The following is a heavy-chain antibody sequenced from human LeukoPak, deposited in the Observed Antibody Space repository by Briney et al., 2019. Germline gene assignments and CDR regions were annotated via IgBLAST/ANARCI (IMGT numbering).Heavy chain of an antibody. CDR1: GFTFSSYA. J-gene: IGHJ4*02. D-gene: IGHD3-10*01. CDR3: AKTAYGSGTYYFDY. CDR2: VSGSGAYT. Sequence: GGSLRLSCAASGFTFSSYAMSWVRQAPGKGLEWVSAVSGSGAYTYYADSVRGRFTVSRDSSKNTLFLQMNSLRAEDTAVYYCAKTAYGSGTYYFDYWDQGTLVTVSS. V-gene: IGHV3-23*01.